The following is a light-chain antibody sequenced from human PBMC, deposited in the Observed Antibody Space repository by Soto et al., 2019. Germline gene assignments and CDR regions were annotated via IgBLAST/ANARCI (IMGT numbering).Light chain of an antibody. Sequence: QSALTQPPSASGSPGQSVTISCTGTSSDVGGYNYVSWYQHHPGKDPKLMIYEVNKRPSGVSDRFSGSKSGNTASLTHSGLQAEDEADYYSSSYAGSNSMGVFGGGTQMPV. J-gene: IGLJ2*01. V-gene: IGLV2-8*01. CDR3: SSYAGSNSMGV. CDR2: EVN. CDR1: SSDVGGYNY.